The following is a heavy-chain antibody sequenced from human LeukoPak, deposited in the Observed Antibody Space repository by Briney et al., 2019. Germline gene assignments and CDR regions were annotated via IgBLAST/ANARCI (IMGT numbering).Heavy chain of an antibody. CDR1: GYTFNSYG. J-gene: IGHJ6*03. Sequence: ASVKVSCKASGYTFNSYGISLVRQAPGKGLEWMGWISAYNGNTNYAQKLQGRVTMTTDTSTSTAYMELRSLRSDDTAVYFQAEDGIRYFDWLKDYYYYYMDVWGKGTTVTVSS. V-gene: IGHV1-18*01. CDR3: AEDGIRYFDWLKDYYYYYMDV. CDR2: ISAYNGNT. D-gene: IGHD3-9*01.